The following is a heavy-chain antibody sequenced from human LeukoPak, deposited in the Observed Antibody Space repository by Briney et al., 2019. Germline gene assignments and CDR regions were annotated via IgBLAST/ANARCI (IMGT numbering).Heavy chain of an antibody. Sequence: SETLSLTCTVSRGSISSYYWSWIRQPPGKGLEWIGYIYYSGSTYYNPSLKSRVTISVDTSKNQFSLKLSSVTAADTAVYYCARSYSSSWRYQDYWGQGTLVTVSS. V-gene: IGHV4-59*06. CDR2: IYYSGST. CDR3: ARSYSSSWRYQDY. D-gene: IGHD6-13*01. CDR1: RGSISSYY. J-gene: IGHJ4*02.